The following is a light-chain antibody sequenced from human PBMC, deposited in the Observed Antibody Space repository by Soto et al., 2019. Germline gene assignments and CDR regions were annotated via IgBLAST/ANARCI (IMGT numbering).Light chain of an antibody. CDR2: EVS. V-gene: IGLV2-23*02. J-gene: IGLJ1*01. CDR3: CSYAGSSTYV. CDR1: SSDVGSYNL. Sequence: QSVLTQPASVSGSPGQSTTISCTGTSSDVGSYNLVSWYQQHPGKAPKLMIYEVSKRPSGVSNRFSGSKSDNTASLTISGLQAEDEADYYCCSYAGSSTYVFGTGTKVTDL.